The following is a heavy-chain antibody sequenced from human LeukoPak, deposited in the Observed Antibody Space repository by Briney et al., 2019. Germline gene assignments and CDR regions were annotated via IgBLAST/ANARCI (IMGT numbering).Heavy chain of an antibody. Sequence: GGSLRLSCAASGFTFSSYWMSWVRQAPGKGLEWVANIKQDGSENYYVDSVKGRFTISRDNAKSSLYLQMNGLRVEDTAVYYCARTDSSGYDGYWGQGTLVTVSS. CDR1: GFTFSSYW. D-gene: IGHD3-22*01. CDR2: IKQDGSEN. V-gene: IGHV3-7*05. CDR3: ARTDSSGYDGY. J-gene: IGHJ4*02.